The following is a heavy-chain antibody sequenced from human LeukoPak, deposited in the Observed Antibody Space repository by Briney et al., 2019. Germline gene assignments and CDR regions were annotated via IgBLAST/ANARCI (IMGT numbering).Heavy chain of an antibody. J-gene: IGHJ4*02. CDR2: IYHRGST. Sequence: PSETLSLTCTVSGGSISSYYWSWIRQPPGKGLEWIGYIYHRGSTNYNPSLKSRVTISVDTSKNQFSLKLSSVTAADTAVYYCVRRRPGIVVTGGFDYWGQGTLVTVSS. CDR3: VRRRPGIVVTGGFDY. V-gene: IGHV4-59*01. D-gene: IGHD6-19*01. CDR1: GGSISSYY.